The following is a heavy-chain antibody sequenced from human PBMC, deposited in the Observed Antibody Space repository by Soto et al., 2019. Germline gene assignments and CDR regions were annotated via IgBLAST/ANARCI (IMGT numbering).Heavy chain of an antibody. D-gene: IGHD5-18*01. J-gene: IGHJ4*02. CDR2: IIPIFGTA. CDR1: GGTFSSYA. Sequence: GASVKVSCKASGGTFSSYAIIWVRQAPGQGLEWMGGIIPIFGTANYAQKFQGRVTITADESTSTAYMELSSLRSEDTAVYYCARVYPGYSYGIDYWGQGTLVTVSS. CDR3: ARVYPGYSYGIDY. V-gene: IGHV1-69*13.